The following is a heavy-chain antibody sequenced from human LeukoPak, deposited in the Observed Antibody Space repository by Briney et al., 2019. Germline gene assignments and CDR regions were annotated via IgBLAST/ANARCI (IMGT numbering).Heavy chain of an antibody. CDR2: ISAYNGNT. CDR1: GYTSTSYG. Sequence: ASVKVSCKASGYTSTSYGITWVRQAPGQGLEWMGWISAYNGNTNYAQKLQSRVSMTADTPTSTAYMELRSLRSDDTAVYYCAGFHYYGSVTYGYYYGMDVWGQGTTVTVSS. V-gene: IGHV1-18*01. CDR3: AGFHYYGSVTYGYYYGMDV. D-gene: IGHD3-10*01. J-gene: IGHJ6*02.